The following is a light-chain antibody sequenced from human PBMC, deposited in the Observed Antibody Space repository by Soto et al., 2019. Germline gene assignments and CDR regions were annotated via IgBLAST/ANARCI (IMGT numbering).Light chain of an antibody. CDR1: QSVSSN. CDR2: GAS. V-gene: IGKV3-15*01. J-gene: IGKJ4*01. CDR3: QQYNNWPPLT. Sequence: EIVMTQSPATLSVSPGERATLSCRASQSVSSNLAWYQQKPGQAPSLLIYGASTRPTGIPARFSGSGSGTEFTLTISSLQSEDFAVYYCQQYNNWPPLTFGGGTKVEIK.